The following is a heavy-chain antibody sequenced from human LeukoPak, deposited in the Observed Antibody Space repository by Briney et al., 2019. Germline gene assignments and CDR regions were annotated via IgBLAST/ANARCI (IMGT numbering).Heavy chain of an antibody. CDR1: GGSISSYY. CDR3: ARHGPYYDFWSGYYDRAFDI. V-gene: IGHV4-59*08. J-gene: IGHJ3*02. D-gene: IGHD3-3*01. Sequence: SETLSLTCTVPGGSISSYYWSWIRQPPGKGLEWIGYIYYSGSTNYNPSLKSRVTISVDTSKNQFSLKLSSVTAADTAVYYCARHGPYYDFWSGYYDRAFDIWGQGTMVTVSS. CDR2: IYYSGST.